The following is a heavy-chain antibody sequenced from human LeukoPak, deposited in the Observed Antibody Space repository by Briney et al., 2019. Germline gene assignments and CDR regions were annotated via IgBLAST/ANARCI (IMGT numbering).Heavy chain of an antibody. CDR2: ISSSSSTI. CDR3: ARPYYYGSGSPNAAFDY. Sequence: GGSLRLSCAASGFTFSSYSMNWVRQAPGKGLEWVSYISSSSSTIYYADSVKGRFTISRDNAKNSLYLQMNSLRAEDTAVYYCARPYYYGSGSPNAAFDYWGQGTLVTVSS. J-gene: IGHJ4*02. V-gene: IGHV3-48*01. D-gene: IGHD3-10*01. CDR1: GFTFSSYS.